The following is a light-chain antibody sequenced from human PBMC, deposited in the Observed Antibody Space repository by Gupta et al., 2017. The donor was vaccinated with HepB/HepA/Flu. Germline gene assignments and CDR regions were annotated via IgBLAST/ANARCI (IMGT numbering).Light chain of an antibody. Sequence: DLQMTQSPSTLSTSGGDRVTITCRASQSIGTWLAWYQQKPGKAPKLLIYKASILQTGAPSRFSGSGSGTEFTLTISSLQPDDFATYYCQQYSVYSRTFGQGTKVEIK. CDR3: QQYSVYSRT. V-gene: IGKV1-5*03. CDR1: QSIGTW. CDR2: KAS. J-gene: IGKJ1*01.